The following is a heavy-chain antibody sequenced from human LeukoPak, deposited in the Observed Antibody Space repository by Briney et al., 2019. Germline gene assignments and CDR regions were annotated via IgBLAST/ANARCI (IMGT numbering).Heavy chain of an antibody. V-gene: IGHV1-2*02. Sequence: ASVKVSCKASGYTFTGYYMHWVRQAPGQGLEWMGWINPNSGGTNYAQKFQGRVTMTRDTSISTAYMELSRLRSDDTAVYYCARGQYYYDSSGYLGPFTDAFDIWGQGTMVTVSS. D-gene: IGHD3-22*01. CDR1: GYTFTGYY. CDR3: ARGQYYYDSSGYLGPFTDAFDI. J-gene: IGHJ3*02. CDR2: INPNSGGT.